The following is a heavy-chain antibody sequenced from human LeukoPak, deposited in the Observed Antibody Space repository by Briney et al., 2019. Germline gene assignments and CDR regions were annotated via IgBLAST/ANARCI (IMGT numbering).Heavy chain of an antibody. CDR2: IYTSGST. V-gene: IGHV4-61*02. D-gene: IGHD6-13*01. CDR3: ARYSSDWYFDY. CDR1: GGSISSGSYY. Sequence: PSQTLSLTCTVSGGSISSGSYYWSWIRQPAGKGLGWIGRIYTSGSTNYNPSLKSRVTISVDTSKNQFSLKLSSVTAADTAVYYCARYSSDWYFDYWGQGTRVTVSS. J-gene: IGHJ4*02.